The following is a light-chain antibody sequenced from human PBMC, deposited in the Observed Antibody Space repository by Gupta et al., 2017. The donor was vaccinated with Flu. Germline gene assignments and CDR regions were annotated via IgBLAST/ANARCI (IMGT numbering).Light chain of an antibody. CDR3: QVWDSNSGRV. CDR2: DDD. CDR1: DIGRKS. J-gene: IGLJ3*02. Sequence: SFVLTQPHSLSLAPGQTARISCGGSDIGRKSVHWYMRRPGQAPLLVVHDDDDRPSGIPERISGSKSGNTATLTLSSVEAGDEAYYYCQVWDSNSGRVFGGGTKLTVL. V-gene: IGLV3-21*02.